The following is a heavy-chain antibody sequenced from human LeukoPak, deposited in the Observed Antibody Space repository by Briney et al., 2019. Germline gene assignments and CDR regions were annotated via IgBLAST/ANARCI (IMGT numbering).Heavy chain of an antibody. J-gene: IGHJ4*02. V-gene: IGHV1-69*13. CDR2: IIPIFGTA. Sequence: ASVKVSCKASGGTFSSYAISWVRQAPGQGLEWMGGIIPIFGTANYAQKFQGRVTITADESTSTAYMELSSLRSEDTAVYYCARVTDYGDYTGYYFDYWGQGTLVTVSS. CDR3: ARVTDYGDYTGYYFDY. D-gene: IGHD4-17*01. CDR1: GGTFSSYA.